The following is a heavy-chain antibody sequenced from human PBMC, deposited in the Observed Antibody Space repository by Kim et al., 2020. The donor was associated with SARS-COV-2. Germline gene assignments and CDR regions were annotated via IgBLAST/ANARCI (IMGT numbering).Heavy chain of an antibody. J-gene: IGHJ6*01. D-gene: IGHD3-10*01. V-gene: IGHV3-43*01. Sequence: GGSLRLSCAASGFTFGDYSMHWVRQAPGKGLEWVSLIRCNTGSTYYADSVKGRFTISRDNSKNSLYLQMNSLRTEDTAVYYCARDGGSGSCYDYYVMD. CDR3: ARDGGSGSCYDYYVMD. CDR1: GFTFGDYS. CDR2: IRCNTGST.